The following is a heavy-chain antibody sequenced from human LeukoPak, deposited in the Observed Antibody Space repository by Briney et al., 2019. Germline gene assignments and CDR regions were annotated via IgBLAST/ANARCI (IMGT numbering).Heavy chain of an antibody. CDR2: IYYSGST. D-gene: IGHD3-16*01. Sequence: KPSETLSLTCTVSGGSISYYYWGWIRQPPGKGLEWIGSIYYSGSTYYNPSLKSRVTISVDTSKNQFSLKLSSVTAADTAVYYCARGKRLPRAFDIWGQGTMVTVSS. V-gene: IGHV4-39*07. J-gene: IGHJ3*02. CDR3: ARGKRLPRAFDI. CDR1: GGSISYYY.